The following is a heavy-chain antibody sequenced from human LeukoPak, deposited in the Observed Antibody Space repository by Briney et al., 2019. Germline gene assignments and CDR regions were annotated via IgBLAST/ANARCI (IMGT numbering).Heavy chain of an antibody. V-gene: IGHV3-23*01. Sequence: GGSLRRSCAASGFTFSSYAMSWVRQAPGKGLEWVSGILDSGYSTYYANSVKGRFTISRDNSNNTLYLQMNSLRAEDTAVYYCAKLGGHPLHNYYVGVWGKGTTVAVSS. J-gene: IGHJ6*03. CDR3: AKLGGHPLHNYYVGV. CDR2: ILDSGYST. D-gene: IGHD3-16*01. CDR1: GFTFSSYA.